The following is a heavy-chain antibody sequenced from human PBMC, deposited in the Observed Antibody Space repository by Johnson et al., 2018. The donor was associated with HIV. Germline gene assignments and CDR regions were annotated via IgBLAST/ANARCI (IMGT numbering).Heavy chain of an antibody. D-gene: IGHD1-7*01. J-gene: IGHJ3*02. CDR3: AKLIVNWNYDEQPSRAFDI. CDR2: IRYDGSYK. Sequence: QVHLVESGGGVVQSGGSLRLSCVASGFTFSTYGMHWVRQAPGKGLEWVAFIRYDGSYKYYSDSVKGRFTISRDNSKNTLYLQMNSLRAEDTAVYYCAKLIVNWNYDEQPSRAFDIWGQGTMVTVSS. CDR1: GFTFSTYG. V-gene: IGHV3-30*02.